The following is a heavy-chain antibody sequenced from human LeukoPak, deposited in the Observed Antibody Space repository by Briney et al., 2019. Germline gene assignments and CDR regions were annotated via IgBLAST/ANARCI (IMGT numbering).Heavy chain of an antibody. V-gene: IGHV3-20*04. CDR1: GFTFDDYG. D-gene: IGHD6-19*01. CDR3: ARAIMTDSSGCSY. Sequence: GWSVTLSCAACGFTFDDYGMSWVRQAPGKGLEWVSVINWNGGSTGYADSVKGRFPISRDNAKNSLYLQMNSLRAEDTALYYCARAIMTDSSGCSYWGQGTLVTVSS. J-gene: IGHJ4*02. CDR2: INWNGGST.